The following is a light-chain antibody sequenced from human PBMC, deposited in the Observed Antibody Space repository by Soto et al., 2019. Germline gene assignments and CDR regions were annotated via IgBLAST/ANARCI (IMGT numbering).Light chain of an antibody. V-gene: IGKV3-20*01. CDR3: QQYGTSFWT. J-gene: IGKJ1*01. CDR2: GAS. CDR1: QSVTSSY. Sequence: IVFTQSPGTLTLSPGERATLSCRTSQSVTSSYLAWYQQKPGQAPRLLIYGASTRATGIPDRFSGSGSGTDLTLTISRLEPEDFAVYYCQQYGTSFWTFGQGTKVDIK.